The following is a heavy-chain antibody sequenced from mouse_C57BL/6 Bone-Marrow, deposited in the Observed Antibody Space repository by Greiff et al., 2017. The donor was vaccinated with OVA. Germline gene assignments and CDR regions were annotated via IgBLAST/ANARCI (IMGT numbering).Heavy chain of an antibody. CDR1: GYTFTSYG. Sequence: VQLQQSGAELARPGASVKLSCKASGYTFTSYGISWVKQRTGQGLEWIGEIYPRSGNTYYNEKFKGKATLTADKSSSTAYMELRSLTSEDSAVYFCARFNCGYDGYVDVGGTGTTVTVSS. J-gene: IGHJ1*03. CDR2: IYPRSGNT. V-gene: IGHV1-81*01. D-gene: IGHD2-2*01. CDR3: ARFNCGYDGYVDV.